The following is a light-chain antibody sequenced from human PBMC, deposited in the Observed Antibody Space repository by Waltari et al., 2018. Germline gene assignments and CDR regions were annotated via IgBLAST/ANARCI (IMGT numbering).Light chain of an antibody. CDR1: RSVSVY. CDR3: QQRNDWPPT. CDR2: DAS. V-gene: IGKV3-11*01. J-gene: IGKJ1*01. Sequence: EIVLTQSPATLSLSPGEGATHPCRTSRSVSVYLDWYQHKPGQAPSLLLSDASNRATGIPDRFSGSGSETDFTLSINNLEPDDSATYYCQQRNDWPPTFGRGTKLE.